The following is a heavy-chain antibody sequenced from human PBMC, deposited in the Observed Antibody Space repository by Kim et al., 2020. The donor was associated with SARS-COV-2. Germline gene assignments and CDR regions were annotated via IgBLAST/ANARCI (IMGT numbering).Heavy chain of an antibody. J-gene: IGHJ4*02. V-gene: IGHV4-39*07. Sequence: SETLSLTCTVSGGSINSSSYYWGWIRQPPGKGLEWIGSIYYSGSTYYNPSLKSRVTISVDTSKNQFSLKLSSVTAADTAVYYCARVTYDSSGYYPDYWGQGTLVTVSS. CDR2: IYYSGST. CDR3: ARVTYDSSGYYPDY. D-gene: IGHD3-22*01. CDR1: GGSINSSSYY.